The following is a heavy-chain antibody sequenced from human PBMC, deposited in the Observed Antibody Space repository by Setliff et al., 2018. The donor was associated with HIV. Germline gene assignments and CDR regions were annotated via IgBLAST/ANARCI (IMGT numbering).Heavy chain of an antibody. CDR2: INAGNGNT. CDR1: GYTFTSYA. Sequence: ASVKVSCKASGYTFTSYAMHWVRQAPGQRLEWMGWINAGNGNTKYSQKFQGRVTFTRDTSATTAYMELSSLRSEDTAVYFCARCSHYDSSGYYYSYYYFYMDVWGKGTTVTVS. J-gene: IGHJ6*03. V-gene: IGHV1-3*01. D-gene: IGHD3-22*01. CDR3: ARCSHYDSSGYYYSYYYFYMDV.